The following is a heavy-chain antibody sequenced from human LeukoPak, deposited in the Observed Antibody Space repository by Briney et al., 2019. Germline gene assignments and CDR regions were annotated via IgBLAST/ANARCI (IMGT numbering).Heavy chain of an antibody. CDR3: ASNPLVRGGGSYYYYMDV. CDR2: IIPIFGTA. J-gene: IGHJ6*03. CDR1: GGTFSSYA. V-gene: IGHV1-69*13. Sequence: SVKVSCKASGGTFSSYAISWVRQAPGQGLEWMGGIIPIFGTANYAQKFQGRVTITADESTSTAYMELSSLRSEDTAVYYCASNPLVRGGGSYYYYMDVWSKGTTVTVSS. D-gene: IGHD2-15*01.